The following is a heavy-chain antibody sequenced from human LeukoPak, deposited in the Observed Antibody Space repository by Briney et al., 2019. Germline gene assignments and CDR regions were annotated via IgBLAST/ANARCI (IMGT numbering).Heavy chain of an antibody. CDR2: IYHSGSA. J-gene: IGHJ3*02. Sequence: SETLSLTCAVSGYSISSGYYWGWIRQPPGKGRGWIGSIYHSGSAYYNPSLKSRVTISVATSKNQSSLKLSSVTAADTAVYYCANRSGGQWLASGDAFDIWGQGTMVTVSS. V-gene: IGHV4-38-2*01. CDR1: GYSISSGYY. D-gene: IGHD6-19*01. CDR3: ANRSGGQWLASGDAFDI.